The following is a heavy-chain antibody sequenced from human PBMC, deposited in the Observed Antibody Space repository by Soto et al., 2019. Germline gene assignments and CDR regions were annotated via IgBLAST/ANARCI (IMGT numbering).Heavy chain of an antibody. Sequence: GGSLRLSCAASGFTFSGYWMSWVRQAPGKGLEWVANIKQDGSEKYYVDSVKGRFTISRDNAKNSLYLQMNSLRAEDTAVYYCARADYYDSSGYDYWGQGTLVTVSS. J-gene: IGHJ4*02. CDR2: IKQDGSEK. D-gene: IGHD3-22*01. V-gene: IGHV3-7*03. CDR3: ARADYYDSSGYDY. CDR1: GFTFSGYW.